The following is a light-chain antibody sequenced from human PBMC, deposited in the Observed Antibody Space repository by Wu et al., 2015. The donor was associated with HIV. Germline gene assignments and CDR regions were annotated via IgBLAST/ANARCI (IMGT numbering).Light chain of an antibody. J-gene: IGKJ5*01. CDR2: DAS. Sequence: IQLTQSPSSLSASIGDRVNITCRASQDIFTYLAWYQQTPGKAPRVLIYDASTLQSGVSPRFSGSGSGAEFTLTISGLQREDFAIYFCQQLNSFPLTFGQGSRLEIK. CDR3: QQLNSFPLT. V-gene: IGKV1-9*01. CDR1: QDIFTY.